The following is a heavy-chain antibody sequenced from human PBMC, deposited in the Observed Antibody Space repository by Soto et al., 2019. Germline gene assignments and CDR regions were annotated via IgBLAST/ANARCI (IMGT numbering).Heavy chain of an antibody. CDR3: ARGLGYNTGWHYFDF. J-gene: IGHJ4*02. Sequence: ASVNVSCKASGGTFSTSAISWVRQAPGQGLEWMGGIVPIFGPEKYAPKFQGRVTISADHSTNTFYMELGSLRSEDTAVYYCARGLGYNTGWHYFDFWGQGTLVTVSS. CDR2: IVPIFGPE. D-gene: IGHD2-8*02. CDR1: GGTFSTSA. V-gene: IGHV1-69*13.